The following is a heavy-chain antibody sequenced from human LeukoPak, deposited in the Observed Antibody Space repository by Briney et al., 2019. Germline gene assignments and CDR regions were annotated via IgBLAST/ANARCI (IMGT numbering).Heavy chain of an antibody. CDR2: ISSSSSSI. V-gene: IGHV3-21*05. D-gene: IGHD2-21*01. J-gene: IGHJ1*01. Sequence: GGSLRLSCAASGFTFSSYSMNWVRQAPGKGLEWISYISSSSSSINYADSVKGRFTISRDNSRNTLLLQMNSLRAEDTALYYCASAREYCGSAECYEYFQHWGQGTLVTVSS. CDR1: GFTFSSYS. CDR3: ASAREYCGSAECYEYFQH.